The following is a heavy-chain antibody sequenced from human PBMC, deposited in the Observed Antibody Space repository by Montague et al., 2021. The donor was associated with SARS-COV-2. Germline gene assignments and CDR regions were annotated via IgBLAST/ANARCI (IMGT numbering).Heavy chain of an antibody. Sequence: SETLSLTCTVSGGSITRNYYWGWIRQPPGKGLEWVGNIYYSGTTFINPSLDSRVTISVDASKNQFSLHLTSVTAADTAVYYCARTLVRGVPKAFDIWGQGALVIVSS. J-gene: IGHJ3*02. CDR1: GGSITRNYY. CDR2: IYYSGTT. V-gene: IGHV4-39*01. D-gene: IGHD3-10*01. CDR3: ARTLVRGVPKAFDI.